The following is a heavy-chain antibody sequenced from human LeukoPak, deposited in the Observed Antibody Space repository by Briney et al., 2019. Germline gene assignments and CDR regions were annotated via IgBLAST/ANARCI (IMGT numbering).Heavy chain of an antibody. Sequence: SVKVSCKASGGTFSSYAINWVRQAPGQGLEWMGGIIPIFGTASYAQKFQGRVTITADESTSTAYMELSSLRSEDTAVYYCARGGYYDRSGYYKWAYYFDNWGQGTLVTVSS. J-gene: IGHJ4*02. D-gene: IGHD3-22*01. CDR1: GGTFSSYA. CDR3: ARGGYYDRSGYYKWAYYFDN. CDR2: IIPIFGTA. V-gene: IGHV1-69*13.